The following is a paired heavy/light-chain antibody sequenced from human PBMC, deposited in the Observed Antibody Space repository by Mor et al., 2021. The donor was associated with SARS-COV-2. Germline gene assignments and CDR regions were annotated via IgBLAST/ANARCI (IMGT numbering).Light chain of an antibody. CDR3: SSYTSSGPFWV. CDR1: SSDVGGYRY. Sequence: QSALTQPASVSGSPGQPITISCTGTSSDVGGYRYVSWYQHHPGKAPKLVIYEVSNRPSGVSNRFSASKSGNTASLTISGLQAEDEADYYCSSYTSSGPFWVFGGGTKLTVL. CDR2: EVS. J-gene: IGLJ3*02. V-gene: IGLV2-14*01.
Heavy chain of an antibody. Sequence: QITLKESGPTLVKPTQTLTLTCTLSGFSVSASGVGVGWIRQPPGKALEWLALIYWDDDKRYSPSLKNRLTITKDTSKNQVVLTMTNLDPVDTATYYCAHRHWSGYVDYWGQGTLVTVST. J-gene: IGHJ4*02. V-gene: IGHV2-5*02. D-gene: IGHD3-3*01. CDR2: IYWDDDK. CDR3: AHRHWSGYVDY. CDR1: GFSVSASGVG.